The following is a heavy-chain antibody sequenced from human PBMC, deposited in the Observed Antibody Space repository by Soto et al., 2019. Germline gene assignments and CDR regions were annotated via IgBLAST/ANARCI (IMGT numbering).Heavy chain of an antibody. Sequence: PSETLSLTCTVSGGSVSSGSYYWSWIRQPPGKGLEWIGYIYYSGSTNYNPSLKSRVTISVDTSKNQFSLKLSSVTAADTAVYYCARELGRTVWGSSFYFDYWGQGTLVTVSS. CDR2: IYYSGST. D-gene: IGHD3-16*01. V-gene: IGHV4-61*01. CDR3: ARELGRTVWGSSFYFDY. J-gene: IGHJ4*02. CDR1: GGSVSSGSYY.